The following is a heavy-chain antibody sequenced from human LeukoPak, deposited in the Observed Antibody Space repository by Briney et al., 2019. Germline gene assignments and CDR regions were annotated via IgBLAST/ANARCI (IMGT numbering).Heavy chain of an antibody. CDR2: IWYDGSNK. CDR3: ARDQGVYYYYYGMDV. J-gene: IGHJ6*02. CDR1: GFTFSSYG. V-gene: IGHV3-33*01. Sequence: GGSLRLSCAASGFTFSSYGMHWVRQAPGKGLEWVAVIWYDGSNKYYADSVKGRFTISRDNSKNTLYLQMNSLRAEDTAVYYCARDQGVYYYYYGMDVWGQGTTVTVSS.